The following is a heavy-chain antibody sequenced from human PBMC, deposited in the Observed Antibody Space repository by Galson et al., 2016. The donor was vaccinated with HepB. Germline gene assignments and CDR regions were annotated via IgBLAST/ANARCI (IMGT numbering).Heavy chain of an antibody. J-gene: IGHJ4*02. CDR2: IKEDGSEK. CDR1: GFTLSEYL. CDR3: VRSVSEAY. D-gene: IGHD5/OR15-5a*01. Sequence: PRLSCAASGFTLSEYLMTWVRQAPGKGLEWVANIKEDGSEKYYVDSVKGRFTISRDNAMNSLYLQMDSLRAEDTAVYYCVRSVSEAYWGQGALVTVSS. V-gene: IGHV3-7*01.